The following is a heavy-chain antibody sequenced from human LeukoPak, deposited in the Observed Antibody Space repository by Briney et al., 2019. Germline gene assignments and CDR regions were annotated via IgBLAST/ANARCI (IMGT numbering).Heavy chain of an antibody. D-gene: IGHD6-13*01. CDR3: ARSLGRGAAAGIRI. J-gene: IGHJ3*02. CDR2: IYYTGST. Sequence: RSSETLSLTCTVSGGSIGSGDYYWSWIRQSPGKGLEWIGYIYYTGSTYYNPSLKSRVTISVDTSKNQFSLKLSSVTAADTAVYYCARSLGRGAAAGIRIWGQGTMVTVSS. V-gene: IGHV4-30-4*01. CDR1: GGSIGSGDYY.